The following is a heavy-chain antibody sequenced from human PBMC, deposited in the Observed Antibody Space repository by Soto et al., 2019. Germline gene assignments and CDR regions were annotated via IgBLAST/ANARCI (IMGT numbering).Heavy chain of an antibody. J-gene: IGHJ4*02. V-gene: IGHV1-69*13. CDR2: IIPIFGTA. CDR3: ARGPPAGTGFDY. D-gene: IGHD6-13*01. CDR1: GGTFSSYA. Sequence: SVEVSCRASGGTFSSYAISWVRQAPGQGLEWMGGIIPIFGTANYAQKFQGRVTITADESTSTAYMELSSLRSEDTAVYYCARGPPAGTGFDYWGQGTLVTVSS.